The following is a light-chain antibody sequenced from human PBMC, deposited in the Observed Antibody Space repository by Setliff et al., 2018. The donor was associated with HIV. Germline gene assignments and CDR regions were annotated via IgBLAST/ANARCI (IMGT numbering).Light chain of an antibody. J-gene: IGLJ3*02. Sequence: QSVLTQPPSVSGTPGQRVTISCSGSSSNIGSNYVYWYQQLPGTAPKLLIYRNNQRPSGVPDRFSASKSGTSASLAISGLRSEDEADYYCAVWADNMSVPRVFGGGTKVTVL. CDR2: RNN. CDR1: SSNIGSNY. CDR3: AVWADNMSVPRV. V-gene: IGLV1-47*01.